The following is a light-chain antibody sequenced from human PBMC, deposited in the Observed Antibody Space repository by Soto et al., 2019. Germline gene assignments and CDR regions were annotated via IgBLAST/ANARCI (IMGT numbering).Light chain of an antibody. CDR3: QQRSNWPPLT. V-gene: IGKV3-11*01. CDR2: DAS. Sequence: EIVLTQSPATLSLSPGERATLSCRASQSVSSYLAWYQQKPGQAPTLLIYDASNRVNGIPARFSGSGSGTDFTLTISSLEPEDFAVYYCQQRSNWPPLTFGGGTKVDIK. CDR1: QSVSSY. J-gene: IGKJ4*01.